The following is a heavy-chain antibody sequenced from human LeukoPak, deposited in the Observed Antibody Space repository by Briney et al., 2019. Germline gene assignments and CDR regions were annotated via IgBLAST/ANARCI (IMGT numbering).Heavy chain of an antibody. D-gene: IGHD6-13*01. CDR3: AREGSSSWYNWIDP. Sequence: GGSLRLSCAASGFTVSSNYMSRVRQAPGKGLEWVSAISGSGGSTYYADSVKGRFTISRDNSKNTLYLQMNSLRAEDTAVYYCAREGSSSWYNWIDPWGQGTLVTVSS. J-gene: IGHJ5*02. V-gene: IGHV3-23*01. CDR1: GFTVSSNY. CDR2: ISGSGGST.